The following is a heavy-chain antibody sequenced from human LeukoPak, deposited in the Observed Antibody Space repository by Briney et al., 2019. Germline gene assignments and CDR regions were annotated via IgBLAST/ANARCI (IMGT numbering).Heavy chain of an antibody. D-gene: IGHD5-18*01. Sequence: GASVTVSCKASGYTFTGYYMHWVRQAPGQGLEWMGRINPNSGGTNYAQKFQGRVTMTRDTSISTAYMELSRLRSDDTAVYYCARDRGGYSYGALNYYYYGMDVWGQGTTVTVSS. CDR3: ARDRGGYSYGALNYYYYGMDV. CDR2: INPNSGGT. CDR1: GYTFTGYY. J-gene: IGHJ6*02. V-gene: IGHV1-2*06.